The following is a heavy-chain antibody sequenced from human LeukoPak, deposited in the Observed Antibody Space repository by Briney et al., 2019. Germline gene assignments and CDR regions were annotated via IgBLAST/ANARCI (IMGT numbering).Heavy chain of an antibody. CDR2: ISWNSGSI. V-gene: IGHV3-9*01. CDR1: GFTFDDYA. Sequence: PGGSLRPSCAASGFTFDDYAMHWVRQAPGKGLEWVSGISWNSGSIGYADSVKGRFTISRDNAKNSLYLQMNSLRAEDTALYYCAKDRDGSGSYHNDAFDIWGQGTMVTVSS. D-gene: IGHD3-10*01. CDR3: AKDRDGSGSYHNDAFDI. J-gene: IGHJ3*02.